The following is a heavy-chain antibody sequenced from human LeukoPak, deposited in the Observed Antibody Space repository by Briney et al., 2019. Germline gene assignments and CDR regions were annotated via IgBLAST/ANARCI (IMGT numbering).Heavy chain of an antibody. J-gene: IGHJ4*02. Sequence: GGSPRLSCSASGFTFSTYWMSWVRQAPGKGLEWVANIKQDESEKHYVDSVKGRFTISRDNAKNSLFLQMNSLRAEDTAVYYCARRDSSGWSKYYFDYWGQGTLVTVSS. CDR2: IKQDESEK. CDR1: GFTFSTYW. D-gene: IGHD6-19*01. V-gene: IGHV3-7*01. CDR3: ARRDSSGWSKYYFDY.